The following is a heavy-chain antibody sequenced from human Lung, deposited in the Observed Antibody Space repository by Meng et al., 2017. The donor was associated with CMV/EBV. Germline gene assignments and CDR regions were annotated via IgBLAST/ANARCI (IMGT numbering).Heavy chain of an antibody. Sequence: GGSLRLSCAASGFTFSGYAMSWVRQAPGKGLEWVSAFTGSGGRPYYADAVKGRCTISRDDSKNTLYLQMHSLRADDTAVYYRAKGVGYPDLNTPCDIWGQGKMVTVSS. J-gene: IGHJ3*02. V-gene: IGHV3-23*01. CDR2: FTGSGGRP. CDR3: AKGVGYPDLNTPCDI. CDR1: GFTFSGYA. D-gene: IGHD3-22*01.